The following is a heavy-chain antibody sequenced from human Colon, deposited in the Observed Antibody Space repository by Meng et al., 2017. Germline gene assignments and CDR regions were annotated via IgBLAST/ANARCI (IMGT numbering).Heavy chain of an antibody. CDR2: KYYRAKWNH. D-gene: IGHD3-3*01. Sequence: PLRQSGAGLVNPSQTLSVTCAISGDSVSRKTAVWNWIRQSPSRGLEWLGRKYYRAKWNHDYAESLRGRITINADTSTNQVSLQLNSVTPEDTAVYYCARGFLVRGFDSWGQGTLVTVSS. J-gene: IGHJ4*02. CDR1: GDSVSRKTAV. V-gene: IGHV6-1*01. CDR3: ARGFLVRGFDS.